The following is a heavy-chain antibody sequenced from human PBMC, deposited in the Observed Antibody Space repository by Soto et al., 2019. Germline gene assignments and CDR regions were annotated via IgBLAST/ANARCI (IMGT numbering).Heavy chain of an antibody. V-gene: IGHV3-23*01. Sequence: EVQLLESGGGLVQPGGSLRLSCAASGFTFSDFVMGWVRRAPGKGLEWVSAIGGTSGSTYYADSVKGRFTISRDNSKNTVSLQMSRLSAEDTAIYYCAKRRGDGYFDLWGRGTLVNVSA. J-gene: IGHJ2*01. CDR1: GFTFSDFV. CDR2: IGGTSGST. CDR3: AKRRGDGYFDL. D-gene: IGHD7-27*01.